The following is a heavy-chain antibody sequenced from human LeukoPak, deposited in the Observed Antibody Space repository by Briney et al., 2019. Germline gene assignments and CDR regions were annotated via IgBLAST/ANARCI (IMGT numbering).Heavy chain of an antibody. J-gene: IGHJ5*02. V-gene: IGHV4-59*08. Sequence: PSETLSLTCTVSGGSISSYYWSWIRQPPGKGLEWIGYIYYSGSTNYNPSLKRRVTISVDTSKNQFSLKLSSVTAADTAVYYCARHSPLVGATPWGQGTLVTVSS. CDR3: ARHSPLVGATP. CDR2: IYYSGST. D-gene: IGHD1-26*01. CDR1: GGSISSYY.